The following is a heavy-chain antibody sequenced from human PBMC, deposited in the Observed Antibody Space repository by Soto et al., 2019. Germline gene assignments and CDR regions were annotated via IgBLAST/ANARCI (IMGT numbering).Heavy chain of an antibody. D-gene: IGHD6-13*01. CDR1: GASISSNSYY. V-gene: IGHV4-39*01. Sequence: PSETLSLTCTVSGASISSNSYYWGWIRQPPGKGLEWIGSIFYSGNTSYNPSLKSRVTISVDTTKNQFSLKLSSVTAADTAVYYCARTVAAGTVDYWGQGTLVTVSS. J-gene: IGHJ4*02. CDR2: IFYSGNT. CDR3: ARTVAAGTVDY.